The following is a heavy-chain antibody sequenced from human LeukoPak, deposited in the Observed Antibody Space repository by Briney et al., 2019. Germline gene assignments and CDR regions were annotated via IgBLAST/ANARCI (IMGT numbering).Heavy chain of an antibody. CDR2: ISGSGGST. CDR1: GFTFSSYA. D-gene: IGHD6-19*01. V-gene: IGHV3-23*01. CDR3: AKDGDSSGWYFFLY. Sequence: RTGGSLRLSCAASGFTFSSYAMSWVRQAPGKGLEWVSAISGSGGSTYYADSVKGRFTISRDNSKNTLYLQMNSLRAEDTAVYYCAKDGDSSGWYFFLYWGQGTLVTVSS. J-gene: IGHJ4*02.